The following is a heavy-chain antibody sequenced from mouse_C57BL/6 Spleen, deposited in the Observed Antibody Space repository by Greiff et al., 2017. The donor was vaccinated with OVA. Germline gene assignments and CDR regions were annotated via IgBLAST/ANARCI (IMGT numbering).Heavy chain of an antibody. J-gene: IGHJ4*01. CDR1: GFTFTDYY. Sequence: EVQLQESGGGLVQPGGSLRLSCATSGFTFTDYYMSWVRQPPGKALEWLGFIRNKANGYTTEYSASVKGRFTISRDNSQSILYLQMNTLRAEDSATYYCARVWHYAMDYWGQGTSVTVSS. CDR2: IRNKANGYTT. V-gene: IGHV7-3*02. CDR3: ARVWHYAMDY.